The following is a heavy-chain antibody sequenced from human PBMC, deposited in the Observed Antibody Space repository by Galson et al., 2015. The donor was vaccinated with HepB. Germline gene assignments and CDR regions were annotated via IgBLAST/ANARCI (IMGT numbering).Heavy chain of an antibody. J-gene: IGHJ4*02. D-gene: IGHD2-2*01. CDR1: GYTFTKYA. CDR2: INTNTGNP. CDR3: ARSSSTDPFDY. Sequence: SVKVSCKASGYTFTKYAMNWVRQAPGQGLEWMGWINTNTGNPTYAQGFTGRFVFSLDPSVSTAYLEISSLKAEDTAVYYCARSSSTDPFDYWGQGTLVTVSS. V-gene: IGHV7-4-1*02.